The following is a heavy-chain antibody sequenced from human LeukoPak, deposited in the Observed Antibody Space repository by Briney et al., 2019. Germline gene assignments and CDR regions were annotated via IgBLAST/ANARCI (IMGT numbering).Heavy chain of an antibody. Sequence: PSETLSLTCTVSGGSISSSSFHWGWIRQPPGKGLEWIGTVVHSGSTYYNPSLESRITISVDTSKNQFSLKLRSVTAADTALYFCTSLHWLGDLSFSWFDPWGQGNLVTVFS. CDR3: TSLHWLGDLSFSWFDP. J-gene: IGHJ5*02. D-gene: IGHD3-10*01. V-gene: IGHV4-39*01. CDR2: VVHSGST. CDR1: GGSISSSSFH.